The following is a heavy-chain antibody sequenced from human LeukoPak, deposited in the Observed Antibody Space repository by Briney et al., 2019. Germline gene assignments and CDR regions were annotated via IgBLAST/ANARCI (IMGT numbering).Heavy chain of an antibody. Sequence: GGSLRLSCAASDDYAMHWVRQAPGKGLEWVSGISWNSGSIGYADSVKGRFTISRDNAKNSLYLQMNSLRAEDTALYYCAKDTSYSSSWYIDYWGQGTLVTVSS. D-gene: IGHD6-13*01. CDR2: ISWNSGSI. J-gene: IGHJ4*02. V-gene: IGHV3-9*01. CDR1: DDYA. CDR3: AKDTSYSSSWYIDY.